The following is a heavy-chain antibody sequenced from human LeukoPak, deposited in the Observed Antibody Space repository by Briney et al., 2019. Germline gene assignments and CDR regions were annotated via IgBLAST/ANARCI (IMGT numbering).Heavy chain of an antibody. V-gene: IGHV4-4*07. D-gene: IGHD6-13*01. CDR3: ARELSAVGNPYYFDY. Sequence: SETLSLTCTVSGGSISNYFWSWIRQPAGKGLEWIGRIYTNANTNYNPSLNSRVTMSVDTSKNQFSLRLTSVTAADTAVYYCARELSAVGNPYYFDYWGQGTLVTVSS. CDR2: IYTNANT. J-gene: IGHJ4*02. CDR1: GGSISNYF.